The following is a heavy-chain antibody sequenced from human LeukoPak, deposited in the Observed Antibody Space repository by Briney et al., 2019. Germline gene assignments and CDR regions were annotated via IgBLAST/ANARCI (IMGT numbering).Heavy chain of an antibody. J-gene: IGHJ5*02. CDR1: GGSISSYY. V-gene: IGHV4-4*07. D-gene: IGHD3-22*01. Sequence: KPSETLSLTCTVSGGSISSYYWSWIRQPAGKGLEWIGRIYTSGSTNYNPSLKSRVTISVDTSKNQFSLKLSSVTAADTAVYYCARKAKYYYDSSGFNWFDPWGQGTLVTVSS. CDR3: ARKAKYYYDSSGFNWFDP. CDR2: IYTSGST.